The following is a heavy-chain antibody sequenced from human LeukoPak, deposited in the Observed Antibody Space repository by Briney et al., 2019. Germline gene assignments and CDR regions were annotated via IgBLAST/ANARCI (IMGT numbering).Heavy chain of an antibody. Sequence: ASVKVSCKASGYTFTRYGISWVRQAPGQGLEWLGWISAYNGNTNYAQKLQGRVTMTTDTPTSTAYMELRSLRSDDTAVYYCARDLYYDSSGYYGYWGQGTLVTVSS. CDR1: GYTFTRYG. D-gene: IGHD3-22*01. J-gene: IGHJ4*02. CDR3: ARDLYYDSSGYYGY. V-gene: IGHV1-18*01. CDR2: ISAYNGNT.